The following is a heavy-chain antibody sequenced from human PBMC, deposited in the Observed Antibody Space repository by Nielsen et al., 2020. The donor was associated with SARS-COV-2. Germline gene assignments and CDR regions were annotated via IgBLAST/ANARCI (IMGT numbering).Heavy chain of an antibody. CDR2: IIPIFGTA. CDR3: ATPRREDRYYDYVWGSYRYTGGAFDI. Sequence: WVLQAPGQVLEWMGGIIPIFGTANYAQKFQGRVTITADESTSTAYMELSSLRSEDTAVYYCATPRREDRYYDYVWGSYRYTGGAFDIWGQGTMVTVSS. D-gene: IGHD3-16*02. J-gene: IGHJ3*02. V-gene: IGHV1-69*01.